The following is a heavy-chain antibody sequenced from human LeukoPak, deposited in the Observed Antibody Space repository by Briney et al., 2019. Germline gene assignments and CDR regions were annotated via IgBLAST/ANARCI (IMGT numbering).Heavy chain of an antibody. Sequence: ASVKVSCKASGYTFTGYYMHWVRQAPGQGLEWMGWINPNSGGTNYAQKFQGRVTMTRDTSISTAYMELSRLRSDDTAVYYCARDPHRPGHGAFDIWGQGTMVTVSS. CDR3: ARDPHRPGHGAFDI. CDR2: INPNSGGT. CDR1: GYTFTGYY. J-gene: IGHJ3*02. V-gene: IGHV1-2*02.